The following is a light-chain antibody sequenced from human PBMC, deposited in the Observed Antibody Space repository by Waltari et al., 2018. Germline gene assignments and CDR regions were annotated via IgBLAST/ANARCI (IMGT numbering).Light chain of an antibody. Sequence: ETLMTQSPATLSVSLGNRATLPCRASQRVGSNLACYLQSPGQPPRLLIYGASTSATSVPARFSGSGSGTELTLTVSSLQSEDFGIYYCQQYNDWPHTFGPGTKVDIK. V-gene: IGKV3-15*01. J-gene: IGKJ3*01. CDR2: GAS. CDR3: QQYNDWPHT. CDR1: QRVGSN.